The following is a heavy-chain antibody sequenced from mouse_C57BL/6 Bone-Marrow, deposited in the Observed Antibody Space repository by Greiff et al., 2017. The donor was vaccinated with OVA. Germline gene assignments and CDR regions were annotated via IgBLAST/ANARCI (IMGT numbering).Heavy chain of an antibody. CDR1: GYSITSGYY. V-gene: IGHV3-6*01. J-gene: IGHJ1*03. CDR2: ISYDGSN. CDR3: AREGNYVV. Sequence: EVKLQESGPGLVKPSQSLSLTCSVTGYSITSGYYWNWIRQFPGNKLEWMGYISYDGSNNYNPSLKNRISITRDTSKNQFFLKLNSVTTEDTATYYCAREGNYVVWGTGTTVTVSS.